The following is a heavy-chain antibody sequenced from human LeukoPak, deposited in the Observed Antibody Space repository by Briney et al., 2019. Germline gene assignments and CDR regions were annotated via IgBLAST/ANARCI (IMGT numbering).Heavy chain of an antibody. CDR2: MNPNSGNT. V-gene: IGHV1-8*01. CDR1: GYTFTSYD. Sequence: GASVKVSCKASGYTFTSYDINWVRQATGQGLEWMGWMNPNSGNTGYAQKFQGRVTMTRNTSISTAYMELSSLGSEDTAVYYCARGGLRFLEWLWTHAFDIWGQGTMVTVSS. D-gene: IGHD3-3*01. CDR3: ARGGLRFLEWLWTHAFDI. J-gene: IGHJ3*02.